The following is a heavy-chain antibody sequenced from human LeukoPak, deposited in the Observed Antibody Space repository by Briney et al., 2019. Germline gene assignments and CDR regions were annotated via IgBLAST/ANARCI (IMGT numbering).Heavy chain of an antibody. CDR1: GYTFTIYG. D-gene: IGHD3-10*01. CDR2: ISAYNGNT. V-gene: IGHV1-18*01. J-gene: IGHJ4*02. CDR3: ARDSDLGLLWFGELLF. Sequence: GASVRVSCKASGYTFTIYGISWVRQAPGQGLEWVGWISAYNGNTNYTQKFQGRVTMTRDTSISTAYIELSRLRSDDTAVYYCARDSDLGLLWFGELLFWGQGTLVTVSS.